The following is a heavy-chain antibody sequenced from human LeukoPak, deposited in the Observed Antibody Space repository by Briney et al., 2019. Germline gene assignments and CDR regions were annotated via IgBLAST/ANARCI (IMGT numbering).Heavy chain of an antibody. V-gene: IGHV1-2*02. CDR3: ARGYCSGGTCYLVENWLDP. Sequence: ASVKVSCKASGYTLTAYYIYWVRQAPGQGLEWMGWINPNSGGTDYAQNFQGRVTMTRDTSISTAYMELSRLRSDDTAVYYCARGYCSGGTCYLVENWLDPWGQGTLVTVSS. J-gene: IGHJ5*02. CDR2: INPNSGGT. D-gene: IGHD2-15*01. CDR1: GYTLTAYY.